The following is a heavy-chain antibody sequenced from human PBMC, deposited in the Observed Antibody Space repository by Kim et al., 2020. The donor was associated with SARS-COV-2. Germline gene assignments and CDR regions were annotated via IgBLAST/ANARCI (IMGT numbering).Heavy chain of an antibody. CDR3: AKEADIVRVVHWQPLDI. J-gene: IGHJ3*02. D-gene: IGHD2-15*01. V-gene: IGHV3-30*18. Sequence: GGSLRLSCVASGFTFSRNGMHWVRQAPGKGLEWVADISYDGRKEYYADSVKGRFIISRDNPKKTLYLQMNSPRAEDTAVYYCAKEADIVRVVHWQPLDIWGLGTMVIVSS. CDR1: GFTFSRNG. CDR2: ISYDGRKE.